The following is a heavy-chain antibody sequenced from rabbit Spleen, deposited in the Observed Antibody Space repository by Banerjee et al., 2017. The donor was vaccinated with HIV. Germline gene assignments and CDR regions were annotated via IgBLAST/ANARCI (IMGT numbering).Heavy chain of an antibody. CDR3: ARSGYVGYGGDGDLTGNKL. V-gene: IGHV1S40*01. CDR1: GFSFSSRYW. Sequence: QSLEESGGDLVKPGASLTLTCTASGFSFSSRYWICWVRQAPGKGLEWIGCIDAGDVGTYYASWAKGRITISKTSITMDLQMTSLTAADTATYFCARSGYVGYGGDGDLTGNKLWGPGTLVTVS. D-gene: IGHD4-2*01. CDR2: IDAGDVGT. J-gene: IGHJ4*01.